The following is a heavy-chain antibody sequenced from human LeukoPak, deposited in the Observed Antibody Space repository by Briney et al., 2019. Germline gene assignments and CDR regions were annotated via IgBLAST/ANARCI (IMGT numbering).Heavy chain of an antibody. CDR2: ISSSSSYI. Sequence: GGSLRLSCAASGFTFSSYSMNWVRQAPGKGLEWVSSISSSSSYIYYADSVKGRFTISRDNAKNSLYLQMNSLRAEDTAVYYCARDQDIVVVPAAMRGSDFYYYGMDVWGQGTTVTVSS. D-gene: IGHD2-2*01. CDR3: ARDQDIVVVPAAMRGSDFYYYGMDV. J-gene: IGHJ6*02. V-gene: IGHV3-21*01. CDR1: GFTFSSYS.